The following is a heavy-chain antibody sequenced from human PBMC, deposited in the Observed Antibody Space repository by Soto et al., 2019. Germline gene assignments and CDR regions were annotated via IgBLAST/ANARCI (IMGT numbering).Heavy chain of an antibody. J-gene: IGHJ6*02. Sequence: GESLKISCKTSGYSFTSHWSAWVRQMPGKGLEWMGIIYPSGSDIRYRPSFQGQVTISVDKSISTAYLQWSSLKASDTATYYCARQDYSNYRGGMDVWGQGTTVTVSS. D-gene: IGHD2-2*01. CDR3: ARQDYSNYRGGMDV. CDR1: GYSFTSHW. CDR2: IYPSGSDI. V-gene: IGHV5-51*01.